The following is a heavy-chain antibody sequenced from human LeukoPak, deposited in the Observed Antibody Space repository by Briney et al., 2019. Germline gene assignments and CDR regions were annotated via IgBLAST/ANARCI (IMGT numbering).Heavy chain of an antibody. V-gene: IGHV4-34*01. CDR2: INHSGST. CDR3: ARGWVESFYYYYYGMDV. D-gene: IGHD1-26*01. J-gene: IGHJ6*02. CDR1: GGSFSGYY. Sequence: KSSETLSLTCAVYGGSFSGYYWSWIRPPPGKGLEWIGEINHSGSTNYNPSLKSRVTISVDTSKNQFSLKLSSVTAADTAVYYCARGWVESFYYYYYGMDVWGQGTTVTVSS.